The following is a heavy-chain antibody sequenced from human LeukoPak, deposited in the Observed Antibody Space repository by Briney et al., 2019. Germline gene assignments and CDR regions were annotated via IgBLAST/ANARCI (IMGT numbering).Heavy chain of an antibody. CDR2: IKEDGSET. J-gene: IGHJ3*02. D-gene: IGHD2/OR15-2a*01. V-gene: IGHV3-7*03. Sequence: GGSLRLSCTGSGLTFSSHWMSWVRQAPGRGLEWVANIKEDGSETYYLDSVKGRFTISRDNAKNSLYLQMNSLRAEDTAVYYCAKVLTGMTTLCAFDIWGQGTMVTVSS. CDR1: GLTFSSHW. CDR3: AKVLTGMTTLCAFDI.